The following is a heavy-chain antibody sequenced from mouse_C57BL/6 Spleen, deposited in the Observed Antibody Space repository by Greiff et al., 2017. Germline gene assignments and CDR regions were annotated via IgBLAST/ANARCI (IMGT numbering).Heavy chain of an antibody. CDR3: TRRSDGLYYFDY. CDR2: IDPEPGGT. D-gene: IGHD2-3*01. CDR1: GFTFTDYE. J-gene: IGHJ2*01. Sequence: VQLQQSGAELVRPGASVTLSCKASGFTFTDYEMHWVKQTPVHGLEWIGAIDPEPGGTAYNQKFKGKAILTADKSSSTAYMKLRSLTSEDSSVYYWTRRSDGLYYFDYWGPGTTLTVSS. V-gene: IGHV1-15*01.